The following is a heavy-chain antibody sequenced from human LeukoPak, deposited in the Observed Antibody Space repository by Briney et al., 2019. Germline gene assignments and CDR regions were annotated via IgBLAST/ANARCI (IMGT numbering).Heavy chain of an antibody. D-gene: IGHD1-26*01. Sequence: PGGSRRLSWAPSGSTLSNFLMTWFRQAPGKGPGGVSAISGSGGDTYYADSVKGRFTISRDNSKNTLYLQMNSLRAEDTAVYYCAKKGATTGDFDYWGQGTLVTVSS. CDR3: AKKGATTGDFDY. CDR2: ISGSGGDT. J-gene: IGHJ4*02. V-gene: IGHV3-23*01. CDR1: GSTLSNFL.